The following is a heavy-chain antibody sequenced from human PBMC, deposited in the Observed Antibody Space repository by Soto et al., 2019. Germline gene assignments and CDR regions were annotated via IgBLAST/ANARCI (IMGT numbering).Heavy chain of an antibody. CDR1: GYTFTGYY. J-gene: IGHJ5*02. CDR3: ARNYYDSSGYYSWP. D-gene: IGHD3-22*01. Sequence: ASVKVSCKASGYTFTGYYMHWVRQAPGQGLEWMGWIDPNSGGTNYAQKFQGRVTMTRDTSISTAYMELSRLRSDDTAVYYCARNYYDSSGYYSWPWGQGTLVTVSS. V-gene: IGHV1-2*02. CDR2: IDPNSGGT.